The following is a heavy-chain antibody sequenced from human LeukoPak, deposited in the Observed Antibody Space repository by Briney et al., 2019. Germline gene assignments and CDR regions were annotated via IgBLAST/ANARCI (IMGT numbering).Heavy chain of an antibody. J-gene: IGHJ4*02. D-gene: IGHD3-22*01. V-gene: IGHV4-59*01. CDR1: GGSISSYY. CDR3: ARDPGDNNGYYYFDY. CDR2: THYSAST. Sequence: PSETLSLTCSVSGGSISSYYWSWIRQPPGKGLEWIGNTHYSASTNYNPSLKSRVTISLDTSKKQISLKLSSVTAADTAVYYCARDPGDNNGYYYFDYWGQGTLVTVSS.